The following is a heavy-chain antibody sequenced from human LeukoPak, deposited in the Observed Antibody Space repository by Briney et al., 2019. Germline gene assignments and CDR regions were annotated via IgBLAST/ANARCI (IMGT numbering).Heavy chain of an antibody. CDR1: GGTSSSYA. CDR2: IIPIFGTA. Sequence: ASVKVSCKASGGTSSSYAISWVRQAPGQGLEWMGGIIPIFGTANYAQKFQGRVTITADESTSTAYMELSSLRSEDTAAYYCARGPTLTYYYDSSGYYYYGMDVWGQGTTVTVSS. D-gene: IGHD3-22*01. J-gene: IGHJ6*02. CDR3: ARGPTLTYYYDSSGYYYYGMDV. V-gene: IGHV1-69*13.